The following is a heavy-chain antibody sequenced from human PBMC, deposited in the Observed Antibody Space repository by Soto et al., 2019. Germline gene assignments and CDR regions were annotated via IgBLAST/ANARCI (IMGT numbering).Heavy chain of an antibody. CDR1: GGTFSSYA. Sequence: SVKVSCKASGGTFSSYAISWVRQAPGQGLEWMGGIIPIFGTANYAQKFQGRVTITADESTSTAYMELSSLRSEDTAVYYCARFRTYYYDSSGYYYENHDDFEIWGKGTMVTVAS. CDR3: ARFRTYYYDSSGYYYENHDDFEI. D-gene: IGHD3-22*01. CDR2: IIPIFGTA. J-gene: IGHJ3*02. V-gene: IGHV1-69*13.